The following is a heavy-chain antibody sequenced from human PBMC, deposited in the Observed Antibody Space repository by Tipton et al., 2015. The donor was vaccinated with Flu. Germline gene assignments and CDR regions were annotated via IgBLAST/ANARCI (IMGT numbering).Heavy chain of an antibody. CDR1: GGSITTYY. J-gene: IGHJ5*01. V-gene: IGHV4-59*08. CDR3: ARRDYSNYVSDPKNWFDS. CDR2: IYYTGNT. Sequence: TLSLTCTVSGGSITTYYWSWIRQPPGKGLEWIGNIYYTGNTYYNPSLRSRVTISVATSKNQFSLNLRSVTAADTAVYYCARRDYSNYVSDPKNWFDSWGQGTLVTVSS. D-gene: IGHD4-11*01.